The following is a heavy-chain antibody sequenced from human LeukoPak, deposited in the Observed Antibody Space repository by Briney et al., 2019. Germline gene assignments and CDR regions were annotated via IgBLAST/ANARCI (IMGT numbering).Heavy chain of an antibody. V-gene: IGHV3-21*01. CDR3: ARGGGYSSSSEGDYYYYYMDV. CDR2: ISSSSSYI. D-gene: IGHD6-6*01. CDR1: GFTFSSYS. Sequence: GGSLRLSCAASGFTFSSYSMNWVGQAPGKGLEWVASISSSSSYIYYADSVKGRFTISRDNAKNSLYLQMNSLRAEDTAVYYCARGGGYSSSSEGDYYYYYMDVWGKGTTVTVSS. J-gene: IGHJ6*03.